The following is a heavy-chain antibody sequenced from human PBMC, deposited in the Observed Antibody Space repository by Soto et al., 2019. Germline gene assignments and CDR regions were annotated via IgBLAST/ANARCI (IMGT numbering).Heavy chain of an antibody. CDR3: EKDPYGDSVF. J-gene: IGHJ4*02. CDR1: SFTFTSYD. Sequence: QVQLVESGGGVVQPGRSLRLSCAASSFTFTSYDLHWVRQAPGKGLEWVAFISSDGTKKYYADSVKGRFTISRDNSKNTLYLQMNSLKPEDTAVYHCEKDPYGDSVFWGQGTLVTVSS. V-gene: IGHV3-30*18. D-gene: IGHD4-17*01. CDR2: ISSDGTKK.